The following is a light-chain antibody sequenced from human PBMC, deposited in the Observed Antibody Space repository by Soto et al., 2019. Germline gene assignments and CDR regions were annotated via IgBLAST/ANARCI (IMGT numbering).Light chain of an antibody. CDR3: SSYTSSSTYV. Sequence: QSALTQPASVSGSLGQSITISCTGTSSDVGGFNYVSWYQQHPRKAPKLMIYEVSNRPSGVSNRFSGSKSGNTASLTISGLQAEDEADYYCSSYTSSSTYVFGSGTKLTVL. J-gene: IGLJ1*01. CDR2: EVS. CDR1: SSDVGGFNY. V-gene: IGLV2-14*01.